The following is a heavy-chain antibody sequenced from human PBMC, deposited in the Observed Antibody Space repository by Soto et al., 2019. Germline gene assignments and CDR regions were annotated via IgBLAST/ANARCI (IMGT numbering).Heavy chain of an antibody. CDR2: IKQDGSEK. Sequence: PGGSLRLSCAASGFTFSSYWMSWVRQAPGKGLEWVANIKQDGSEKYYVDSVKGRFTISRDNAKNSLYLKMNSLRAEDTAVYYCARDFRDIVVVPAAPEDYYYYYYYMDVWGKGTTVTVSS. D-gene: IGHD2-2*01. J-gene: IGHJ6*03. V-gene: IGHV3-7*01. CDR3: ARDFRDIVVVPAAPEDYYYYYYYMDV. CDR1: GFTFSSYW.